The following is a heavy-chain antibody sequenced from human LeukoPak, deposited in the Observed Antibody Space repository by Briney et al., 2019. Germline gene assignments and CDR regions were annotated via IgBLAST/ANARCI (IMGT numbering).Heavy chain of an antibody. Sequence: PSETLSLTCAVSGGSISSFYWSWIRQPPGKGLEWIGYIYPSGSTNYNPSLKSRVTISVDTSKNQFSLKLSSVTAADTAVYYCARDQLELHAFDIWGQGTMVTVSS. CDR2: IYPSGST. J-gene: IGHJ3*02. CDR3: ARDQLELHAFDI. CDR1: GGSISSFY. V-gene: IGHV4-59*01. D-gene: IGHD1-7*01.